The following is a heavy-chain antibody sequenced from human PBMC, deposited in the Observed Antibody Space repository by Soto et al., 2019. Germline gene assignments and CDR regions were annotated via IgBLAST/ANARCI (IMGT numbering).Heavy chain of an antibody. Sequence: GGSLRLSCAASGFTFSRYWMSWVRQAPGKGLEWVANIKQDGSEKYYVDSVKGRFTISRDNAKNSLYLQMNSLRAEDTAVYYCARDGPGPFDYWGQGTLVTVSS. CDR3: ARDGPGPFDY. V-gene: IGHV3-7*05. J-gene: IGHJ4*02. CDR1: GFTFSRYW. CDR2: IKQDGSEK.